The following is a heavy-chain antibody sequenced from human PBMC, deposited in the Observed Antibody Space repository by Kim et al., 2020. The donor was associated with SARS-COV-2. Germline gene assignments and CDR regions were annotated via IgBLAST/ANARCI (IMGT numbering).Heavy chain of an antibody. D-gene: IGHD3-16*01. CDR3: AKNIAVGGGTAFDI. Sequence: AESEKGRSTNSRDNSKNTLYMQMKSLRGEDMAVYYCAKNIAVGGGTAFDIWGQGTLVTVSS. J-gene: IGHJ3*02. V-gene: IGHV3-30*02.